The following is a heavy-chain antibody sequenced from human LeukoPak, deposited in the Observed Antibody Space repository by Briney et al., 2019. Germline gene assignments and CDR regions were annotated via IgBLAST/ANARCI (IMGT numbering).Heavy chain of an antibody. J-gene: IGHJ3*02. CDR2: ISAYNGNT. CDR1: GYTFTSYG. V-gene: IGHV1-18*01. CDR3: AREYDCGGDCYSDAFDI. D-gene: IGHD2-21*02. Sequence: GASVKVSCKASGYTFTSYGISWVRQAPGQGLEWMGWISAYNGNTSYAQKLQGRVTMTTDTSTSSAYMELRSLRSDDTAVYYCAREYDCGGDCYSDAFDIWGQGTMVTVSS.